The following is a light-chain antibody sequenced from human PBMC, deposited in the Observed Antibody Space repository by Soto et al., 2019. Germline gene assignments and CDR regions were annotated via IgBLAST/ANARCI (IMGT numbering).Light chain of an antibody. CDR1: HTISSSN. Sequence: IGLTQSPAPLPFSPGGRPTLPCRASHTISSSNLAWFQQKPGQAPRLLIYDASTMATGFPARFSGSGSGTEFTLTISSLQSEDFAVYYCQQYNSWPLTFGGGTKVDIK. V-gene: IGKV3-15*01. CDR3: QQYNSWPLT. J-gene: IGKJ4*01. CDR2: DAS.